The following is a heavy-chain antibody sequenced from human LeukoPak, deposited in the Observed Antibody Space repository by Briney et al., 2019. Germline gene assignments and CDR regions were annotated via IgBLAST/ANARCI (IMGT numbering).Heavy chain of an antibody. J-gene: IGHJ5*02. CDR3: AKANDRNGPNCPSHPGT. CDR1: DLNFSSYG. D-gene: IGHD3-22*01. Sequence: PGGSLRLSCGASDLNFSSYGMHWVRQAPGKGLEWVAFIRYDGSNKYYADSVKGRFTISRDNSKNTLYLQMNSLRAEDTAVYYCAKANDRNGPNCPSHPGTWGQGTLVTVSS. CDR2: IRYDGSNK. V-gene: IGHV3-30*02.